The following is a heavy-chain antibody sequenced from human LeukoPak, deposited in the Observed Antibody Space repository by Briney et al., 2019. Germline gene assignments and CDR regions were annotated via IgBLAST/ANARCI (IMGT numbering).Heavy chain of an antibody. D-gene: IGHD3-10*01. CDR1: GFTFRNYA. CDR3: AGSMVRDLTFGY. J-gene: IGHJ4*02. CDR2: ISGSGGST. Sequence: GGSLRLSCAASGFTFRNYAMSWVRQAPGKGLEWVSVISGSGGSTYYADSVKGRFTISRDNAKNSLYLQMNSLRAEDTAVYYCAGSMVRDLTFGYWGQGTLVTVSS. V-gene: IGHV3-23*01.